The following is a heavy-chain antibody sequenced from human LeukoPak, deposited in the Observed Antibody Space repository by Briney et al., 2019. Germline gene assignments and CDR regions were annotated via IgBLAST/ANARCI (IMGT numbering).Heavy chain of an antibody. Sequence: SETLSLTCAVYGGSFIGYYWSWIRQPPGKGLEWIGEINHSGSTNYNPSLKSRVTLSVDTSKNQFSLKLSTVTAADRAVYYCARMVKTLSAATSWFDPWGQGTLVTVSS. CDR2: INHSGST. CDR1: GGSFIGYY. V-gene: IGHV4-34*01. D-gene: IGHD2-15*01. J-gene: IGHJ5*02. CDR3: ARMVKTLSAATSWFDP.